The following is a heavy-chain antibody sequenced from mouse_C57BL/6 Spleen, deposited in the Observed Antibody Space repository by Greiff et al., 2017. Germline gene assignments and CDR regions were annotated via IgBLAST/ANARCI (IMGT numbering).Heavy chain of an antibody. Sequence: QVQLKQSGAELMKPGASVKLSCKATGYTFTGYWIEWVKQRPGHGLEWIGEILPGSGSINYNEKFKGKATFTADTSSNTAYMQLSSLTTEDSAIXYCARCELCGLRPWYFDVWGTGTTVTVSS. D-gene: IGHD2-4*01. V-gene: IGHV1-9*01. CDR1: GYTFTGYW. CDR2: ILPGSGSI. CDR3: ARCELCGLRPWYFDV. J-gene: IGHJ1*03.